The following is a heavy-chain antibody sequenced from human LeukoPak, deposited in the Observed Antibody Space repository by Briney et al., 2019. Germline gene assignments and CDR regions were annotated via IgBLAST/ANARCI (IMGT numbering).Heavy chain of an antibody. D-gene: IGHD3-22*01. CDR1: GFTFSNSG. CDR3: ASSSGYYGSRYYFDY. CDR2: ITNGGST. J-gene: IGHJ4*02. Sequence: PGGSLRLSCAASGFTFSNSGMNWVRQAPGKGLEWVSAITNGGSTYYADSVKGRFTISRDNAKNSLYLQMNSLRAEDTAVYYCASSSGYYGSRYYFDYWGQGTLVTVSS. V-gene: IGHV3-21*01.